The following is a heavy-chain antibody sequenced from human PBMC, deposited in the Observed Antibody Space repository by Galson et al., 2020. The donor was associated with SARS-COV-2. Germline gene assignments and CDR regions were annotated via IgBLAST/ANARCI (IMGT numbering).Heavy chain of an antibody. D-gene: IGHD6-6*01. Sequence: GSLRLSCAASGFNFRTYAMTWVRQAPGKGLEWVSAITGSGDSTFYADSVKGRFTISRDNSKNTLYLQMHSLRADDTAVYYCAKDGHSSSAYYYHMDVWGKGTTVTVSS. CDR2: ITGSGDST. V-gene: IGHV3-23*01. CDR1: GFNFRTYA. J-gene: IGHJ6*03. CDR3: AKDGHSSSAYYYHMDV.